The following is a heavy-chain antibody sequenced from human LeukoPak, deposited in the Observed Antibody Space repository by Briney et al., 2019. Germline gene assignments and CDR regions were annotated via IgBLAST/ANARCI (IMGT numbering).Heavy chain of an antibody. V-gene: IGHV4-4*02. CDR2: IYHSGST. CDR3: ARTLRGMVRGVIGWFDP. CDR1: GGSISSSNW. Sequence: SETLSLTCAVSGGSISSSNWWRWVRQPPGKGLEWIGEIYHSGSTNYNPSLKSRVTISADKSKNQFSLKLSSVTAADTAVYYCARTLRGMVRGVIGWFDPWGQGTLVTVSS. J-gene: IGHJ5*02. D-gene: IGHD3-10*01.